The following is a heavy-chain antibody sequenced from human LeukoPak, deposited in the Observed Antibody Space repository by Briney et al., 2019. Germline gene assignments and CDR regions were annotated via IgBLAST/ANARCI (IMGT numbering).Heavy chain of an antibody. CDR2: INHSGST. CDR1: GGSFSGHY. Sequence: SETLSLTCAVYGGSFSGHYWSWIRQPPGKGREWSGEINHSGSTNYNPSLKRRVTISVDTSKNQFSLKLSSVTAADTAVYYCARVQRITMIVVAIHAGWFDPWGQGTLVTVSS. V-gene: IGHV4-34*01. D-gene: IGHD3-22*01. J-gene: IGHJ5*02. CDR3: ARVQRITMIVVAIHAGWFDP.